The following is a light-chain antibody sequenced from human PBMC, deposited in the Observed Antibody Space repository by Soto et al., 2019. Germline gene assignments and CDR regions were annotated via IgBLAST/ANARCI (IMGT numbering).Light chain of an antibody. J-gene: IGLJ2*01. CDR1: SSDVGGYNY. CDR3: SSYAANDNVV. CDR2: EVS. Sequence: QSVLTQPASVSGSPGQSITISCTGTSSDVGGYNYVSWYQQHPGKAPKLMISEVSNRPSGVPDRFSGSKSGNTASLTVSGLQAEDEADYYCSSYAANDNVVFGGGTQLTVL. V-gene: IGLV2-8*01.